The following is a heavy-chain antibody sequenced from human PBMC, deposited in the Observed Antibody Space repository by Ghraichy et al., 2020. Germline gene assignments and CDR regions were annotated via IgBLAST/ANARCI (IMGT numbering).Heavy chain of an antibody. J-gene: IGHJ6*02. CDR2: IYTSGST. CDR3: ARADYGDDYYYYYGMDV. CDR1: GGSISSYY. Sequence: SETLSLTCTVSGGSISSYYWSWIRQPPGKGLEWIGYIYTSGSTNYNPSLKRRVTISVDTSKNQFSLKLSSVTAADTAVYYCARADYGDDYYYYYGMDVWGQGTTVTVSS. V-gene: IGHV4-4*09. D-gene: IGHD4-17*01.